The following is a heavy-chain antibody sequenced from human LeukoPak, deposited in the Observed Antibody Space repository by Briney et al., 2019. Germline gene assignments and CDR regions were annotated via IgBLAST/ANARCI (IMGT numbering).Heavy chain of an antibody. J-gene: IGHJ4*02. CDR1: GGSISSVY. Sequence: SETLSLTCAVSGGSISSVYRRGVRETPGKGLERILYFYYTGTTNYHPSLNRRVIMFVDLSKNQFSLILSSVTAAATALYYCARHRAYSSSSPFDYWGQGTLVTVSS. D-gene: IGHD6-6*01. CDR3: ARHRAYSSSSPFDY. CDR2: FYYTGTT. V-gene: IGHV4-59*08.